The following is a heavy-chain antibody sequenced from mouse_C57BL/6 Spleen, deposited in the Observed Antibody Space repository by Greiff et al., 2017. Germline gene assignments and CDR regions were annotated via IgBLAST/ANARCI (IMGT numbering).Heavy chain of an antibody. J-gene: IGHJ2*01. CDR1: GFTFSSYG. V-gene: IGHV5-6*01. Sequence: EVKLMASGGDLVKPGGSLKLSCAASGFTFSSYGMSWVRQTPDKRLEWVATISSGSSYTYYQDSVKGRFTISRDNAKNTLYLQMSSLKSEDTAMYYCARHLGRDYFDYWGQGTTLTVSS. CDR2: ISSGSSYT. CDR3: ARHLGRDYFDY. D-gene: IGHD4-1*01.